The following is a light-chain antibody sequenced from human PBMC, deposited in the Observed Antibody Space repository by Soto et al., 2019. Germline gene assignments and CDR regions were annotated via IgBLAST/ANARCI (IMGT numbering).Light chain of an antibody. J-gene: IGKJ1*01. CDR2: GAS. V-gene: IGKV3-15*01. Sequence: EIVLTQSPGPLSLSPGERATLSCRASQSVSNNYLAWYQQKPGQAPRLLIYGASNRATGMPARFSGSGSGTEFTLTISSLQSEDFAVYYCQQYNDWPPTFGQGTKVDI. CDR1: QSVSNN. CDR3: QQYNDWPPT.